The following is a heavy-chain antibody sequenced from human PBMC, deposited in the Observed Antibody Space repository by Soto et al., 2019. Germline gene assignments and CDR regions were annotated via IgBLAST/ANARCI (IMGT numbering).Heavy chain of an antibody. CDR1: GGTFSSYT. V-gene: IGHV1-69*02. CDR2: IIPILGIA. D-gene: IGHD3-10*01. Sequence: KTGASVKVSCKASGGTFSSYTISWVRQAPGQGLEWMGRIIPILGIANYAQKFQGRVTITADKSTSTAYMELSSLRSEDTAVYYCATRKGRAGAVEFDLWGRGTLVTVSS. CDR3: ATRKGRAGAVEFDL. J-gene: IGHJ2*01.